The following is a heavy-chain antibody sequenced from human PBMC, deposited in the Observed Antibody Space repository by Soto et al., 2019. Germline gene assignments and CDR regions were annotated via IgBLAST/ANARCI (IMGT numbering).Heavy chain of an antibody. J-gene: IGHJ5*02. CDR1: GFTFSSYS. V-gene: IGHV3-21*01. D-gene: IGHD3-16*01. CDR2: ISTTSAYI. CDR3: VWPGGFDP. Sequence: GGSLRLSCAASGFTFSSYSMNWVRQAPGKGLEWVSSISTTSAYIYYTDSVKGRFTISRDNAKNSLYLHMNSLRVEDTAVYYCVWPGGFDPWGQGTLVTVSS.